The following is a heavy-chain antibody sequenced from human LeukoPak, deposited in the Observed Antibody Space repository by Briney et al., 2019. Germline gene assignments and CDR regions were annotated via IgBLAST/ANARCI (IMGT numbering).Heavy chain of an antibody. J-gene: IGHJ6*03. CDR3: ARGPRGVATAIRGFFYYYFYMDV. CDR2: LIPVFGTT. Sequence: ASVKVSCMGSGGTFSSYAFTWVRQAPGQGLEWMGGLIPVFGTTNYAQKFQGRVTISTDESTGTTSMELNSLRSEDTAVYYCARGPRGVATAIRGFFYYYFYMDVWGKGTTVTVSS. V-gene: IGHV1-69*05. D-gene: IGHD2-2*02. CDR1: GGTFSSYA.